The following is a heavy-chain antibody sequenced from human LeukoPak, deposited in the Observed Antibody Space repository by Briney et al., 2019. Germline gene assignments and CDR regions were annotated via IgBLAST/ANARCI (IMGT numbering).Heavy chain of an antibody. J-gene: IGHJ4*02. V-gene: IGHV3-30-3*01. CDR2: ISYDGSNK. CDR1: GFTFSSYA. CDR3: AKENPVGPSPFDY. Sequence: GGSLRLSCAASGFTFSSYAMHWVRQAPGKGLEWVAVISYDGSNKYYADSVKGRFTISRDNSKNTLYLQMNSLRAEDTAVYYCAKENPVGPSPFDYWGQGTLVTVSS.